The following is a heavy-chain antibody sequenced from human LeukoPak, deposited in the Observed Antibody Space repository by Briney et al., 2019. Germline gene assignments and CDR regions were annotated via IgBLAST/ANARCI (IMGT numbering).Heavy chain of an antibody. J-gene: IGHJ4*02. Sequence: LSGGSLRLSCAASGFTFVSSGMNWVRQAPGKGLEWLSYISSSSNTIYYADSVKGRFTISRDNAKNSVYLQMNSLRDEDTAVYYCVRAVNGHTYGYAYWGQGTLVTVSS. CDR1: GFTFVSSG. CDR2: ISSSSNTI. D-gene: IGHD5-18*01. CDR3: VRAVNGHTYGYAY. V-gene: IGHV3-48*02.